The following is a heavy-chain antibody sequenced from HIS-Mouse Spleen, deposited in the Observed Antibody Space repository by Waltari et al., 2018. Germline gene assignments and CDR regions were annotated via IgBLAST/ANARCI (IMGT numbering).Heavy chain of an antibody. V-gene: IGHV1-8*01. J-gene: IGHJ4*02. Sequence: QVQLVQSGAEVKKPGASVKVSCKASGYTFTSYDSNWVRPATGQGLEWMGWMNPNSGNTGYAQKFQGRVTMTRNTSISTAYMELSSLRSEDTAVYYCARGGMITFGGVIVSGYFDYWGQGTLVNVSS. D-gene: IGHD3-16*02. CDR2: MNPNSGNT. CDR1: GYTFTSYD. CDR3: ARGGMITFGGVIVSGYFDY.